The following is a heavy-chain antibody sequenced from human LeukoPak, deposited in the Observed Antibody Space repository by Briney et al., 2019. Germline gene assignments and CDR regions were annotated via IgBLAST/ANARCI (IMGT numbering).Heavy chain of an antibody. CDR2: ISSSSSYI. D-gene: IGHD1-7*01. CDR1: GFTFSSYS. J-gene: IGHJ4*02. Sequence: GGSLRLSCAASGFTFSSYSMNWVRQAPGKGLEWASSISSSSSYIYYADSVKGRFTISRDNAKNSLYLQMNSLRAEDTAVYYCARALTGTTGFDYWGQGTLVTVSS. V-gene: IGHV3-21*01. CDR3: ARALTGTTGFDY.